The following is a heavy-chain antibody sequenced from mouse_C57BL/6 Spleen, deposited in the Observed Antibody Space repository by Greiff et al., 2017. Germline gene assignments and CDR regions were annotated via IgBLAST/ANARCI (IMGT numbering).Heavy chain of an antibody. J-gene: IGHJ4*01. CDR1: GYSITSGYY. CDR3: AREERFYYAMDY. Sequence: EVKLMESGPGLVKPSQSLSLTCSVTGYSITSGYYWNWIRQFPGNKLEWMGYISYDGSNNYNPSLKNRISITRDTSKNQFFLKLNSVTTEDTATYYCAREERFYYAMDYWGQGTSVTVSS. CDR2: ISYDGSN. V-gene: IGHV3-6*01.